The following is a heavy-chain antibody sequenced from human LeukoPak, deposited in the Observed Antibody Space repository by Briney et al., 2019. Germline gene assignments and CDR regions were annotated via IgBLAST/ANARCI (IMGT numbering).Heavy chain of an antibody. CDR2: INHSGRT. J-gene: IGHJ5*02. CDR1: GGSISSYY. V-gene: IGHV4-34*01. CDR3: TRNNWFDP. Sequence: PSETLSLTCTVSGGSISSYYWSWIRQPPGKGLEWIGEINHSGRTTYNPSLKSRITISIDTSKNQFSLKLTSVTAADTAVYYCTRNNWFDPWGQGTLVTVSS.